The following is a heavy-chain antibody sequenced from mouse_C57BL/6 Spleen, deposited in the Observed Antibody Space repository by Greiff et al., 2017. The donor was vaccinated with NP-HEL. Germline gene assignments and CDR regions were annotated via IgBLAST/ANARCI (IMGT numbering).Heavy chain of an antibody. CDR1: GFTFSDYG. CDR3: AKYYDYDPFAY. D-gene: IGHD2-4*01. J-gene: IGHJ3*01. Sequence: EVTLVESGGGLVKPGGSLKLSCAASGFTFSDYGMHWVRQAPEKGLEWVAYISSGSSTIYYADTVKGRFTISRDNAKNTLFLQRTSLRSEDTAMYYCAKYYDYDPFAYWGQGTLVTVSA. CDR2: ISSGSSTI. V-gene: IGHV5-17*01.